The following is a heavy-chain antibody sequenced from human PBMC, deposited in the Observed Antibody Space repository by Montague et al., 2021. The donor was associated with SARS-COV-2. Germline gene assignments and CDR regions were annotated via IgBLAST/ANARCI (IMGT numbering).Heavy chain of an antibody. CDR2: IMPMFDTS. J-gene: IGHJ5*02. CDR3: ATHQSDYRDWVDP. D-gene: IGHD4/OR15-4a*01. V-gene: IGHV1-69*05. Sequence: SVKVSCKASGGTIRDYGFSWVRQAPGQGLEWVGAIMPMFDTSNYAKKFQHRVTINMDESTTIAYLEFRSLRVEDTAVYYCATHQSDYRDWVDPWGQGTLVIVSS. CDR1: GGTIRDYG.